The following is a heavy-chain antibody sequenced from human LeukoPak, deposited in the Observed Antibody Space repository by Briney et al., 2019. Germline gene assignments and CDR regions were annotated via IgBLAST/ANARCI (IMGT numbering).Heavy chain of an antibody. CDR2: INTDGSTT. V-gene: IGHV3-74*01. CDR1: GFTFSSRW. D-gene: IGHD2/OR15-2a*01. Sequence: GGSLRLSCAASGFTFSSRWMHWVRQAPGKGLVWVSIINTDGSTTRYADFVEGRFTISRDNARNTLYLEMNSLRVEDTAVYFCARDISRTMDVWGQGTTVTV. J-gene: IGHJ6*02. CDR3: ARDISRTMDV.